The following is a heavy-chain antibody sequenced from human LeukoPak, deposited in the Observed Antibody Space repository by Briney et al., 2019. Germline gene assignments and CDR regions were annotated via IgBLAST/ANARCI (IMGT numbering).Heavy chain of an antibody. J-gene: IGHJ4*02. CDR1: GYTFSSYG. D-gene: IGHD3-22*01. CDR2: ISAYNGKT. V-gene: IGHV1-18*01. Sequence: APVKVSCKASGYTFSSYGISWVRQAPGQGLEWMAWISAYNGKTNFARKFRGRVTMTTDTSTSTAYMELRSLRSDDTATYYCARDRNPYYDGSGYGYCWGQGTLVTVSS. CDR3: ARDRNPYYDGSGYGYC.